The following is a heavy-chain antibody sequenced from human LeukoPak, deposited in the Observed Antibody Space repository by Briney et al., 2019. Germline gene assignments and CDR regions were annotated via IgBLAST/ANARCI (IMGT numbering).Heavy chain of an antibody. Sequence: GGSLRLSCAASGFTFSSYAIHWVRQAPGKGLEWVAVISFDGSNKYYADSVKGRFTISRDNSKNTLYLHMNSLRAEDTAVYYCARDRWELTDPVGYFDYWGQGTLVTVSS. CDR3: ARDRWELTDPVGYFDY. D-gene: IGHD1-26*01. CDR2: ISFDGSNK. J-gene: IGHJ4*02. CDR1: GFTFSSYA. V-gene: IGHV3-30-3*01.